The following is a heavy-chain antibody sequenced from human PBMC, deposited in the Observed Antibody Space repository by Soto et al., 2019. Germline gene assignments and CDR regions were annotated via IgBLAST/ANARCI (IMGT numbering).Heavy chain of an antibody. CDR2: ISGSGGST. V-gene: IGHV3-23*01. CDR1: GFTFSRYA. D-gene: IGHD3-22*01. CDR3: AKAYYYDSSGYSGMDV. Sequence: GGSLRLSCAASGFTFSRYAMSWVRQAPGKGLEWVSAISGSGGSTYYADSVKGRFTISRDNSKNTLYLQMNSLRAEDTAVYYCAKAYYYDSSGYSGMDVWGQGTTVTVSS. J-gene: IGHJ6*02.